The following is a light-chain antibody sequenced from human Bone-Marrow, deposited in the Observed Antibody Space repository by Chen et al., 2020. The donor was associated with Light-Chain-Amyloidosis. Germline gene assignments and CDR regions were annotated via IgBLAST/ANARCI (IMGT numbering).Light chain of an antibody. Sequence: DIQMTQSPPSISASGGDPVTIPCRASRGIYTWLAWYPQKPGSPPKLLINSTSNLESEVPSRFSGRGSGTDFTLTIPGLQPEDFATYFCQQSSSFPLIFGGGTKV. CDR2: STS. CDR1: RGIYTW. J-gene: IGKJ4*01. CDR3: QQSSSFPLI. V-gene: IGKV1-12*01.